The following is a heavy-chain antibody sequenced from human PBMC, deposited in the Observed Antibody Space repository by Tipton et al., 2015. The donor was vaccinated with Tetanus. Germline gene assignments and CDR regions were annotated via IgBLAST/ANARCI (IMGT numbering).Heavy chain of an antibody. J-gene: IGHJ6*02. CDR2: IRDNGNS. CDR3: ARGTFYAFDF. V-gene: IGHV4-31*03. Sequence: TLSLTCTVSGGSINSGGHFWTWIRQRSGKGLEWIGHIRDNGNSYANPSLSGRVTMSVDTRKNQFSLNLTSVSVADTATYYCARGTFYAFDFWGQGTTVTVSS. CDR1: GGSINSGGHF. D-gene: IGHD3-3*01.